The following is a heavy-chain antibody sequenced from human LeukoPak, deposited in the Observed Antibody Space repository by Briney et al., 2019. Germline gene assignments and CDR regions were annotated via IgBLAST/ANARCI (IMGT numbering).Heavy chain of an antibody. D-gene: IGHD2-2*02. CDR3: ARAIGLGSTDYYYYGMDV. J-gene: IGHJ6*02. CDR2: VYYTGAS. CDR1: GGSISSSSYY. V-gene: IGHV4-39*07. Sequence: SETLSLTCTVSGGSISSSSYYWGWIRQPPGKGLEWIGSVYYTGASYYNPSLKSRVTISIDTSKKHFSLKLTSVTAADTAVYYCARAIGLGSTDYYYYGMDVWGQGTTVTVSS.